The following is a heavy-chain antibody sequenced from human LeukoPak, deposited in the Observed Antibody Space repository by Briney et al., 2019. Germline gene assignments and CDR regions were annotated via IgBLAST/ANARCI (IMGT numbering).Heavy chain of an antibody. J-gene: IGHJ5*02. D-gene: IGHD3/OR15-3a*01. Sequence: GGSLRLSCTASGFTFSNYAMSWVRQARGKGLEWVSSISGSGEKTYYEDSVKGRFTISRDNSKNTLYLQMNSLRGEDMAPYYCAKDPALSDFWTGTPHWFDPWGQGTLVIVSS. V-gene: IGHV3-23*01. CDR3: AKDPALSDFWTGTPHWFDP. CDR1: GFTFSNYA. CDR2: ISGSGEKT.